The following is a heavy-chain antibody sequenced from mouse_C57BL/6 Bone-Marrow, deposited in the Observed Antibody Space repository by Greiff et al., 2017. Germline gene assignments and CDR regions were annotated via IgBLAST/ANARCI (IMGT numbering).Heavy chain of an antibody. CDR1: GYTFTSYW. J-gene: IGHJ3*01. V-gene: IGHV1-72*01. CDR2: IDPNRGGT. Sequence: QVQLQQSGAELVKPGASVKLSCKASGYTFTSYWMHWVKQRPGRGLEWIGRIDPNRGGTKYNEKFKSKATLTVDKPSSTAYMQLSSLTSEDSAGYYCASAYDYGRGAWFADWGQGTLVTGSA. CDR3: ASAYDYGRGAWFAD. D-gene: IGHD1-1*01.